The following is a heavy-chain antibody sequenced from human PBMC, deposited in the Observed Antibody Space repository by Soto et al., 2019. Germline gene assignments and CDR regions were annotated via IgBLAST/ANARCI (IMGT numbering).Heavy chain of an antibody. V-gene: IGHV5-10-1*01. Sequence: GESLKISCKGSGYSFTSYWISWVRQMPGKGLEWMGRIDPSDSYTNYSPSFQGHVTISADKSISTAYLQWSSLKASDTAMYYCARPLRFGYYYYYGMDVWGQGTTVTAP. J-gene: IGHJ6*02. CDR1: GYSFTSYW. CDR3: ARPLRFGYYYYYGMDV. D-gene: IGHD3-3*01. CDR2: IDPSDSYT.